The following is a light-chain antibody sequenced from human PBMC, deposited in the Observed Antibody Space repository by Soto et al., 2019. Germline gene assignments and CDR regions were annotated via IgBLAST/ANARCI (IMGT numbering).Light chain of an antibody. CDR2: GAS. V-gene: IGKV3-20*01. CDR3: RQYGSSPSYT. Sequence: EIVLTQSPGTLSLSPGERATLSCRASQSVSSSSYLAWYQQKPGQAPRLLIYGASSRATGIPDRFSGSGSATDCTLTISRREPEDFAVYYCRQYGSSPSYTFGQGTKLEIK. CDR1: QSVSSSSY. J-gene: IGKJ2*01.